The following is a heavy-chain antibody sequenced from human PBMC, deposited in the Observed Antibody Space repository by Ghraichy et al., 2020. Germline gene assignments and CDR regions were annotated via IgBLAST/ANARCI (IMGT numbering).Heavy chain of an antibody. CDR3: ARASSLRMFYYYDGMDV. CDR2: ISSSSRNK. CDR1: GFTFSAFD. Sequence: GGSLRLSCVGSGFTFSAFDLNWVRQSPGKGLDWVSYISSSSRNKFYADSVEGRFTISRDNASNTLYLQLNSLRVEDMGVYFCARASSLRMFYYYDGMDVWGQGTTVTVSS. J-gene: IGHJ6*02. D-gene: IGHD3-10*02. V-gene: IGHV3-48*01.